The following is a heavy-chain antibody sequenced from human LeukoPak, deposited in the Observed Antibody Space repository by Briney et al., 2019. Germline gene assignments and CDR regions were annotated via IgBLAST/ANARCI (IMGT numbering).Heavy chain of an antibody. CDR2: ISYDGSEK. D-gene: IGHD4-23*01. J-gene: IGHJ4*02. CDR3: ARPPDYGGTLYYFDY. Sequence: GRSLRLSCAASGFTFSNHAIHWVRQAPGKGLEWVAVISYDGSEKSYGDSVKGRFTISRDNSKNTLYLQMNCLRPEDTAVYYCARPPDYGGTLYYFDYWGQGALVTVSS. V-gene: IGHV3-30-3*01. CDR1: GFTFSNHA.